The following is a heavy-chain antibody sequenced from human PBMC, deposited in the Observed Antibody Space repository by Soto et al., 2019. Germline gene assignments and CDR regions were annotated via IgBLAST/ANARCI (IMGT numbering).Heavy chain of an antibody. J-gene: IGHJ5*02. CDR2: IWYDGSNK. CDR1: GFTFSSYG. D-gene: IGHD3-10*01. CDR3: ARDVDSRLVGSDWFDP. V-gene: IGHV3-33*01. Sequence: GGSLRLSCAASGFTFSSYGMHWVRQAPGKGLEWVAVIWYDGSNKYYADSVKGRFTNSRDNSKNTLYLQMNSLRAEDTAVYYCARDVDSRLVGSDWFDPWGQGTLVTVSS.